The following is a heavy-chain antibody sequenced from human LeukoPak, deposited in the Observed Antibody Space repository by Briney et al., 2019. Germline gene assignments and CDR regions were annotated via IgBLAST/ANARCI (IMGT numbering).Heavy chain of an antibody. D-gene: IGHD2-2*01. V-gene: IGHV1-18*01. CDR1: GYTFTSYG. CDR3: ARVPSSDIVVVPADWFDP. Sequence: GASVKVSCKASGYTFTSYGISWVRQAPGQGLEWMGWISGYNGNTNYAQKLQGRVTMTTDTSTSTAYMELRSLRSDDTAVYYCARVPSSDIVVVPADWFDPWGQGTLVTISS. CDR2: ISGYNGNT. J-gene: IGHJ5*02.